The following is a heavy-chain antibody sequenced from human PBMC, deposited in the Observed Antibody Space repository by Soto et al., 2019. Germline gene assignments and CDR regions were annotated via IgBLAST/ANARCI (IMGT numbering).Heavy chain of an antibody. CDR2: AYYRSKWYN. D-gene: IGHD3-10*01. J-gene: IGHJ4*02. V-gene: IGHV6-1*01. Sequence: SRTLSLTCAISGDSASGDIAAWNGIRESPSRGRGWGGGAYYRSKWYNNYAVSVKSRITITPDTSKNQFSLQLNSVTPEDTAAYYCAFGSYPTFSFDYWGQGTLVTVSS. CDR1: GDSASGDIAA. CDR3: AFGSYPTFSFDY.